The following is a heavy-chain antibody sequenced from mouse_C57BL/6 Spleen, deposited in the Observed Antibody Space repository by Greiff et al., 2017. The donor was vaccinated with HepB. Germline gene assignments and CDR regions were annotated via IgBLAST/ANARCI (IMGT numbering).Heavy chain of an antibody. CDR3: ARNYGSSQYYFDY. V-gene: IGHV1-63*01. D-gene: IGHD1-1*01. CDR2: IYPGGGYT. J-gene: IGHJ2*01. Sequence: VQLQQSGAELVRPGTSVKMSCKASGYTFTNYWIGWAKQRPGHGLEWIGDIYPGGGYTNYNEKFKGKATLTADKSSSTAYMQFSSLTSEDSAIYYCARNYGSSQYYFDYWGQGTTLTVSS. CDR1: GYTFTNYW.